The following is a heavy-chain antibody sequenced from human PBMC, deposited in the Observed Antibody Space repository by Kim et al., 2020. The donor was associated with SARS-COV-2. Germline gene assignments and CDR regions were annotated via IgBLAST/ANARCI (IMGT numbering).Heavy chain of an antibody. J-gene: IGHJ4*02. CDR1: GFTFSSYG. CDR3: ASSSWLVY. CDR2: ISYDGSNK. Sequence: GGSLRLSCAASGFTFSSYGMHWVRQAPGKGLEWVAVISYDGSNKYYADSVKGRFTISRDNSKNTLYLQMNSLRAEDTAVYYCASSSWLVYWGQGTLVTVSS. D-gene: IGHD6-13*01. V-gene: IGHV3-30*03.